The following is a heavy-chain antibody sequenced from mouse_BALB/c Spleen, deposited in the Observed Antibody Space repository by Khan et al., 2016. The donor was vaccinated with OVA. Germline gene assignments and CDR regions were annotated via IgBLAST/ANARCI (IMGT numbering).Heavy chain of an antibody. CDR1: GYTFTSYT. CDR3: VREGAYHRNDGWFAY. D-gene: IGHD2-14*01. J-gene: IGHJ3*01. CDR2: INPSNGYT. Sequence: QVQLKQSGAELARPGASVKMSCKASGYTFTSYTIHWIKKRPGQGLEWIGYINPSNGYTNYNQKFKDKATLTTAKSSTTAYLQLSSLTSDDSAVYNCVREGAYHRNDGWFAYWGQGTLVTVSA. V-gene: IGHV1-4*01.